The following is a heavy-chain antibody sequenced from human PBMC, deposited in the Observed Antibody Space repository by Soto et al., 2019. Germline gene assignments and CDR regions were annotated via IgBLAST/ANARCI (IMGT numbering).Heavy chain of an antibody. Sequence: QVQLLESGAEVKKPGASVKVSCKASGYTFTSYQMHWVRQAPGQGLEWMAIINPVGGSTSYAQRFQGRVTMTRDTSTSTVYMELSSLRSEDTAVYYCARGDSSSLPFYYYFGLDVWGQGTTVTVSS. CDR2: INPVGGST. D-gene: IGHD2-21*02. CDR1: GYTFTSYQ. V-gene: IGHV1-46*01. J-gene: IGHJ6*02. CDR3: ARGDSSSLPFYYYFGLDV.